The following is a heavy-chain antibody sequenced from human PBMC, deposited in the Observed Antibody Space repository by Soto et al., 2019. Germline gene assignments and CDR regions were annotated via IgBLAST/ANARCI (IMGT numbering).Heavy chain of an antibody. CDR2: IIPVFGLV. CDR1: GGTPSNSA. CDR3: AGGRIVVFGSRAYYGMDV. Sequence: QVHLLLQSGAEVKKPGSSVKVSCKASGGTPSNSAISWVRQAPGQGLELMGGIIPVFGLVKYAQNFQGRVTITADESTNTAYMELSSLRPEDTAVYYCAGGRIVVFGSRAYYGMDVWGQGTTVTVSS. D-gene: IGHD3-22*01. V-gene: IGHV1-69*01. J-gene: IGHJ6*02.